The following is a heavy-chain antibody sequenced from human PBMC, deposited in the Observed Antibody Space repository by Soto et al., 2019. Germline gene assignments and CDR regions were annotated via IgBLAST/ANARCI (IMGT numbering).Heavy chain of an antibody. CDR3: AKDMRSSQGGSYAAEL. V-gene: IGHV3-9*01. J-gene: IGHJ4*02. CDR1: GFFFEDYA. D-gene: IGHD3-10*01. CDR2: ISWNSGNI. Sequence: GGSLRLSCAASGFFFEDYAMHWVRQAPGKGLEWVSGISWNSGNIGYADSAKGRFTISRDNAKNSLYLQMNSLRTEDTAFYFCAKDMRSSQGGSYAAELWGQGTLVTVSS.